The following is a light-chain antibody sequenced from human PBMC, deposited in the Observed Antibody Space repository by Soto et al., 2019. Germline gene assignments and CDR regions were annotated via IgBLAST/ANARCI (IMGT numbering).Light chain of an antibody. CDR3: SSYTSSSLYV. Sequence: QSALTQPASVSGSPGQSITISCTGTSSDVGGYNDVSWYQQHPGKAPKLMIYDVSNRPSGVSNRFSGSKSGITASLTISGLQAEDEADYYCSSYTSSSLYVFGTGTKLTVL. CDR2: DVS. CDR1: SSDVGGYND. V-gene: IGLV2-14*01. J-gene: IGLJ1*01.